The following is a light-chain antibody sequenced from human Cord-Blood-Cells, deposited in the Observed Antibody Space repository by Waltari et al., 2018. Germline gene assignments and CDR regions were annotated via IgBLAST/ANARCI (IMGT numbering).Light chain of an antibody. J-gene: IGKJ2*01. CDR1: QSISSY. Sequence: DIQMTQSTSSLSASVGDRVTITCRASQSISSYLNWYQQKPGKAPKLLIYAASSLQSGVPSRFSGSGSGTDFTLTISRLQPEDFATYYCQQSYSTPYTFGQGTKLEIK. CDR2: AAS. CDR3: QQSYSTPYT. V-gene: IGKV1-39*01.